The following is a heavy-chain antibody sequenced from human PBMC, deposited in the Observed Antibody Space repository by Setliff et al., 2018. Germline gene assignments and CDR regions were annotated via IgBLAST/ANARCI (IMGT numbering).Heavy chain of an antibody. V-gene: IGHV5-51*01. Sequence: PGESLKISCKGSGYSFSTCWIGWVRQMPGKGLEWMGIIYPGDSITRYSPSFQGQVTISVDKSINTAYLQWSSLRASDTAIYYCARHGASGSYYKWLDPWGQGTLVTVSS. D-gene: IGHD3-10*01. CDR2: IYPGDSIT. J-gene: IGHJ5*02. CDR3: ARHGASGSYYKWLDP. CDR1: GYSFSTCW.